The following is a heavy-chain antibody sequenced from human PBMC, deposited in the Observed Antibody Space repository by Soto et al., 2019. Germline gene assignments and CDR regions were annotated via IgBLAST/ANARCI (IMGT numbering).Heavy chain of an antibody. CDR3: ARHGFYGDYSSNYFDP. Sequence: VFLKISCQASVYVFTNYWIAWVRQLRGKGLEYMGIISPRDSTTRYSPSFKGQVTISADKSISTAYLQWNSLKASDTAMYYCARHGFYGDYSSNYFDPWGQGTPVTVSA. V-gene: IGHV5-51*01. J-gene: IGHJ5*02. D-gene: IGHD4-17*01. CDR1: VYVFTNYW. CDR2: ISPRDSTT.